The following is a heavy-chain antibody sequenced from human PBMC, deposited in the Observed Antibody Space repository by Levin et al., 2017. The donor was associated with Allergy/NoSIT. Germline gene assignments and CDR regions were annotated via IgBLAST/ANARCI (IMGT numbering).Heavy chain of an antibody. CDR2: IYSSGSA. J-gene: IGHJ4*02. D-gene: IGHD2-15*01. V-gene: IGHV4-61*02. CDR1: GGSISSGSYY. Sequence: SETLSLTCKVSGGSISSGSYYWSWIRQPAAKGLEWIGRIYSSGSANYNPSLKSRATITVATTKNHFSLKLSSGTAADTAVYYCARAEVGAEHWGQGTLVTVSS. CDR3: ARAEVGAEH.